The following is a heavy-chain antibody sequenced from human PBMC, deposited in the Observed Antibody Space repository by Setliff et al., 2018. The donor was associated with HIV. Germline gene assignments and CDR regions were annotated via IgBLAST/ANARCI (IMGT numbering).Heavy chain of an antibody. CDR2: IYYSGNT. J-gene: IGHJ3*02. V-gene: IGHV4-59*01. Sequence: SETLFLTCTVSGDSISSYYWSWVRQPPGKGLEWIGYIYYSGNTNYNPSLKSRVTVSVDTSKSQFYLKLTSVTAADTAVYYCARGGYHDSSPWGCSLGAFDIWGQGTMVTVSS. D-gene: IGHD3-22*01. CDR3: ARGGYHDSSPWGCSLGAFDI. CDR1: GDSISSYY.